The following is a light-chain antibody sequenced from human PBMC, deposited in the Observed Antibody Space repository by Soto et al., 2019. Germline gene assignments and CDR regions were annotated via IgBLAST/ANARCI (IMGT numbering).Light chain of an antibody. V-gene: IGKV3-11*01. CDR3: HQRSNWPLT. CDR2: DVS. J-gene: IGKJ4*01. CDR1: QSVTKY. Sequence: EVVLTQSPATLSLSPGERATLSCRASQSVTKYLAWYQQKPGQALRLLMYDVSKRDTGIPARFSGSGSGTDFTLTISSLEPEDFAVYYCHQRSNWPLTFGGGTKLEIK.